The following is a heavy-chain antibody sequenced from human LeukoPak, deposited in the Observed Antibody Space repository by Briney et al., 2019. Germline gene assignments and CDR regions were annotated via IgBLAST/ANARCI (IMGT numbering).Heavy chain of an antibody. CDR1: GFTFSSYA. CDR3: AKDLCGGDCYLVLGVDY. Sequence: GGSLRLSCAASGFTFSSYAMSWVRQAPGKGLEWVSAISGSGGSTYYADSVKGRFTISRDNSKNTLYLQMNSLRAEDTAVYYCAKDLCGGDCYLVLGVDYWGQGTLVTVSS. D-gene: IGHD2-21*02. CDR2: ISGSGGST. V-gene: IGHV3-23*01. J-gene: IGHJ4*02.